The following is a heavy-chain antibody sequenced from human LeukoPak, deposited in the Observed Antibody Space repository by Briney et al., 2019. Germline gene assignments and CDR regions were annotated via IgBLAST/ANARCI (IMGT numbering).Heavy chain of an antibody. CDR2: IRYDGSNK. V-gene: IGHV3-30*02. CDR1: GFTFSSYG. J-gene: IGHJ4*02. Sequence: PGGSLRLSCAASGFTFSSYGMHWVRQAPGKGLEWVAFIRYDGSNKYNADSVKGRFTISRDNSKNTLYLQMNSLRAEDTAGYYCAKDRRVYCSSTSCSSFDYWGQGTLVTVSS. CDR3: AKDRRVYCSSTSCSSFDY. D-gene: IGHD2-2*01.